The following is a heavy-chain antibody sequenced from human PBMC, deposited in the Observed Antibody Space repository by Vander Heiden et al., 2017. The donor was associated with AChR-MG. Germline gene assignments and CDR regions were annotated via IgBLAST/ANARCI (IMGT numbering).Heavy chain of an antibody. CDR1: GGSFSGYY. CDR3: ARRIAAAGTGFDY. J-gene: IGHJ4*02. CDR2: INHSGST. V-gene: IGHV4-34*01. Sequence: QVQLQQWGAGLLKPSETLSLTCAVYGGSFSGYYWSWIRQPPGKGLEWIGEINHSGSTNYNPSLKSRVTISVDTSKNQFSLKLSSVTAADTAVYYCARRIAAAGTGFDYWGQGTLVTVS. D-gene: IGHD6-13*01.